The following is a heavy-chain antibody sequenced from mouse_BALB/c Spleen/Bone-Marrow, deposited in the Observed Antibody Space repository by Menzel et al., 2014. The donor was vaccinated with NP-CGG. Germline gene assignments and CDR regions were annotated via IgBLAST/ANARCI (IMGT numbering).Heavy chain of an antibody. D-gene: IGHD2-4*01. Sequence: VQLKQSGAELVKPGASVKLSCTASGFNIKDTYMHWVKQRPEQGLEWIGRIDTANGNTKYDPKFQGKATITADASSNTAYLQLSSLTSEDTAVYYCARFPYDCGGGDYWGQSTTPPVSS. CDR3: ARFPYDCGGGDY. CDR1: GFNIKDTY. CDR2: IDTANGNT. V-gene: IGHV14-3*02. J-gene: IGHJ2*01.